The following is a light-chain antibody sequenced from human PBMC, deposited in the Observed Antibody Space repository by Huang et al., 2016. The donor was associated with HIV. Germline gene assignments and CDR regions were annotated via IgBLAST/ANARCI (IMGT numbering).Light chain of an antibody. Sequence: EIVITQSPATLSVSPGERVILSCRASESVGSSLAWYQQKPGQAPRLLIYGASTRASGVPPRCSGSGSGTEFTLSISGLQSADFAVYYCQQYDKWPPLPTFGGGTKVEIK. V-gene: IGKV3-15*01. CDR3: QQYDKWPPLPT. CDR1: ESVGSS. CDR2: GAS. J-gene: IGKJ4*01.